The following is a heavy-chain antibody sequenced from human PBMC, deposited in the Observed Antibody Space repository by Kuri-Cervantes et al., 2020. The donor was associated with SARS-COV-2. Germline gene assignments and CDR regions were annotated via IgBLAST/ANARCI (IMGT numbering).Heavy chain of an antibody. J-gene: IGHJ4*02. Sequence: GSLRLSCAASGFTFSSYDMSWVRQAPGKGLEWVSSISSSSSSYIYYADSVKGRLTISRDNAKNSLYLQMNSLRAEDTAVYYCARAELRLIDYWGRGTLVTVSS. D-gene: IGHD1-26*01. CDR2: ISSSSSSYI. CDR3: ARAELRLIDY. CDR1: GFTFSSYD. V-gene: IGHV3-21*01.